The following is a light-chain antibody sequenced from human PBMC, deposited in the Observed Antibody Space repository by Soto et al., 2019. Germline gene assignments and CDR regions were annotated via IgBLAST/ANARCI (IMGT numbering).Light chain of an antibody. CDR3: LLYMGRGIRV. CDR2: STN. J-gene: IGLJ3*02. CDR1: SGSVSTTYY. V-gene: IGLV8-61*01. Sequence: QTVVTQEPSFSVSPGGTVTLTCVLSSGSVSTTYYPSWYQQTPGQAPRTLIYSTNTRSSGVPDRFSGSILGNKAALTITGAQADDESDYYCLLYMGRGIRVFGGGTKLTVL.